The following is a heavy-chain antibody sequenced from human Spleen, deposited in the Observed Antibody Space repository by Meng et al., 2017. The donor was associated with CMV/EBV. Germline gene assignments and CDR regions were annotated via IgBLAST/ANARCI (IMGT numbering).Heavy chain of an antibody. J-gene: IGHJ6*02. V-gene: IGHV3-30*18. D-gene: IGHD5-18*01. CDR2: ISYDGNNK. CDR3: AKNGYSYSFLEYYDMDV. Sequence: FSFSSHGMHWVGQAPGKGMEWVAVISYDGNNKYCADSVMGRFTISRDNSKNTLYLQMNSLRAEDTAVYYCAKNGYSYSFLEYYDMDVWGQGTTVTVSS. CDR1: FSFSSHG.